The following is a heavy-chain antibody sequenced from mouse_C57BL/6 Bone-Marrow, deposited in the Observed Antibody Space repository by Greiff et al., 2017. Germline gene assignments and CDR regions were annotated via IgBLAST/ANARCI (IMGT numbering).Heavy chain of an antibody. J-gene: IGHJ2*01. Sequence: QVQLQQSGAELVRPGTSVKMSCKASGYTFTNYWIGWAKQRPGHGLEWIGDIYPGGGYTNYNEKVKGKATLTADKSASTAYMQFSSLTSEDSAIYYCARWAAHYFDYWGQGTTLTVSS. CDR3: ARWAAHYFDY. CDR2: IYPGGGYT. CDR1: GYTFTNYW. V-gene: IGHV1-63*01.